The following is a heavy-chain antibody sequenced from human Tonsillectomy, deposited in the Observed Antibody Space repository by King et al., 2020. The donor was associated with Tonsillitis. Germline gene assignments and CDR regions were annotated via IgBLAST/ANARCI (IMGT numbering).Heavy chain of an antibody. CDR1: GFIFTSHS. V-gene: IGHV3-48*02. J-gene: IGHJ4*02. CDR2: ISSSSGTI. D-gene: IGHD4-17*01. CDR3: ARSGGDYGDYGFFDY. Sequence: VQLVESGGGLVQPGGSLRLSCRASGFIFTSHSLNWVRQAPGKGLEWVSYISSSSGTIYYGDSVRGRFTISRDNAKNSLYLQMNSLRDEDTAVYYCARSGGDYGDYGFFDYCGQGTLVTVSS.